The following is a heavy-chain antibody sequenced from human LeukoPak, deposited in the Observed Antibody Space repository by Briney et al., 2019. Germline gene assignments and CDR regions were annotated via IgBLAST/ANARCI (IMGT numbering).Heavy chain of an antibody. D-gene: IGHD4-23*01. CDR2: ILSNGAST. CDR1: GFTFSNYV. J-gene: IGHJ6*03. Sequence: GRSLRLSCAASGFTFSNYVMNWVRQAPGKGLEWVSGILSNGASTFYADSVKGRFTISRDNSKNTLYLQMNSLRAEDTAVYYCAKDGGTLSYYMDVWGRGTTVTVSS. V-gene: IGHV3-23*01. CDR3: AKDGGTLSYYMDV.